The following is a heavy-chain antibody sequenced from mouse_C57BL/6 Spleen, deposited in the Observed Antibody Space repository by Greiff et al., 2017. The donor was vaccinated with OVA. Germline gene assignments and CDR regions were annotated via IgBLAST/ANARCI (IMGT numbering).Heavy chain of an antibody. CDR2: IDPDDGDT. CDR1: GFNINDYY. D-gene: IGHD1-1*01. CDR3: VPDYGRSFDY. V-gene: IGHV14-2*01. Sequence: VQLQQSGAELVKPGASVKLSCTASGFNINDYYMHWVKQRTEQGLEWIGVIDPDDGDTNYAPKFQGKATITADTSSNTAYLQLSSLTSEDTAVYYGVPDYGRSFDYWGQGTTLTVSS. J-gene: IGHJ2*01.